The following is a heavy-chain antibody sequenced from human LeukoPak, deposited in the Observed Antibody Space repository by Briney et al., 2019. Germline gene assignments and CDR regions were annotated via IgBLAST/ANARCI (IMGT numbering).Heavy chain of an antibody. D-gene: IGHD3-10*01. J-gene: IGHJ4*02. V-gene: IGHV3-30*18. CDR1: GFAFSSYV. CDR3: AKPYYYGSRSYMDY. CDR2: ISYDGSNT. Sequence: SGGSLRLSCAASGFAFSSYVLHWVRQAPGKGLEWVAVISYDGSNTYYADSVKGRFTISRDNSKNMLYLQMNSLRAEDTAVYYCAKPYYYGSRSYMDYWGQGTLVTVSS.